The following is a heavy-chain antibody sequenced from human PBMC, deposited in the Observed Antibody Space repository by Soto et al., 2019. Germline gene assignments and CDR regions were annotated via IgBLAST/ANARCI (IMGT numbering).Heavy chain of an antibody. CDR3: AREGGGYRFDR. CDR2: IYYSGST. J-gene: IGHJ4*02. D-gene: IGHD3-16*02. CDR1: GGSISSYY. Sequence: SETLSLTCTVSGGSISSYYWSWIRQPPGKGLEWIGYIYYSGSTNYNPSLKSRVTISVDTSKNQFSLKLSSVTAADTAVYYCAREGGGYRFDRWGQGTLVTVSS. V-gene: IGHV4-59*01.